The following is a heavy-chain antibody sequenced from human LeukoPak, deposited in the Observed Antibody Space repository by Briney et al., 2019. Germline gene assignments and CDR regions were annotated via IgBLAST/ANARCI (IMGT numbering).Heavy chain of an antibody. CDR2: ISSSSSYI. Sequence: GGSLRLSCAASGFTVSSNYMSWVRQAPGKGLEWVSSISSSSSYIYYADSVKGRFTISRDNAKNSLYLQMNSLRAEDTAVYYCAREAVGLRNPFDYWGQGTLVTVSS. CDR1: GFTVSSNY. D-gene: IGHD3-16*01. V-gene: IGHV3-21*01. CDR3: AREAVGLRNPFDY. J-gene: IGHJ4*02.